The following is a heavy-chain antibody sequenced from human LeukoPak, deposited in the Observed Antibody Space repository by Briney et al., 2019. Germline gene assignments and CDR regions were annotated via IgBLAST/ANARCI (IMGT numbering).Heavy chain of an antibody. Sequence: ASVKVSCKASGGTFNNYAIIWVRQAPGQGLEWMGWINPNSGGTNYAQKFQGRVTMTRDTSISTAYMELSRLRSDDTAVYYCARIVPAAFGYWGQGTLVTVSS. J-gene: IGHJ4*02. CDR2: INPNSGGT. CDR1: GGTFNNYA. D-gene: IGHD2-2*01. CDR3: ARIVPAAFGY. V-gene: IGHV1-2*02.